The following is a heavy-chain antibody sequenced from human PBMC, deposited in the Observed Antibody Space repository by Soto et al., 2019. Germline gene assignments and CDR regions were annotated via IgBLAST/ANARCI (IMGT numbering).Heavy chain of an antibody. Sequence: ASVKVSCKESGYTFTRYYMHWVRQAPGRGLEWMGIINPSGGSTSYAQKFQGRVTMTRDTSTSTVYMELSSLRSEDTAVYYCARDYFSCVAIPLKRTNWFYPCSQGTLVTVSS. CDR3: ARDYFSCVAIPLKRTNWFYP. CDR1: GYTFTRYY. J-gene: IGHJ5*02. CDR2: INPSGGST. V-gene: IGHV1-46*03. D-gene: IGHD2-2*02.